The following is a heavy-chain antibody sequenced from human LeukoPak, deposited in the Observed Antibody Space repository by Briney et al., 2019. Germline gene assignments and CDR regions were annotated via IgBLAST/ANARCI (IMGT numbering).Heavy chain of an antibody. CDR2: INPNSGGT. Sequence: ASVKVSCKASGYTFTGYYIHWVRQAPGQGLEWMGWINPNSGGTNYAQKFQGRVTMTRDTSINTAYMELSRLRSDDTAVYYCARDLGMVRGVIEYYFDYWGQGTLVTVSS. J-gene: IGHJ4*02. D-gene: IGHD3-10*01. CDR3: ARDLGMVRGVIEYYFDY. CDR1: GYTFTGYY. V-gene: IGHV1-2*02.